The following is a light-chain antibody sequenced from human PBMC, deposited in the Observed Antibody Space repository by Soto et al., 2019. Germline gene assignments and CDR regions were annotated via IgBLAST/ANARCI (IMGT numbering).Light chain of an antibody. CDR3: QSNDNGLSRSDA. CDR1: SSNIGAGYD. J-gene: IGLJ1*01. CDR2: GDS. Sequence: QSVLTQPPSVSGAPGQRVTISCTGSSSNIGAGYDVNWYQQLPETAPKLLIFGDSNRPSGVPDRFSGSKSGTSASLVITGLQADDEADYYCQSNDNGLSRSDAFGTGTKATVL. V-gene: IGLV1-40*01.